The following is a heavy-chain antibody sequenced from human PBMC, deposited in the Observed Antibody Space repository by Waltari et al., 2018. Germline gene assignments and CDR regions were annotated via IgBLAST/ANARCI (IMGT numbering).Heavy chain of an antibody. J-gene: IGHJ5*02. Sequence: QVQLQESGPGLVKPSETLSLTCTVSGGSISSYYWSWIRQPPGKGLEWIGYIYYSGSTNYNPSLKSRVTISVDTSKNQFSLKLSSVTAADTAVYYCARALVGDYGGNSVWFDPWGQGTLVTVSS. CDR2: IYYSGST. V-gene: IGHV4-59*01. CDR3: ARALVGDYGGNSVWFDP. D-gene: IGHD4-17*01. CDR1: GGSISSYY.